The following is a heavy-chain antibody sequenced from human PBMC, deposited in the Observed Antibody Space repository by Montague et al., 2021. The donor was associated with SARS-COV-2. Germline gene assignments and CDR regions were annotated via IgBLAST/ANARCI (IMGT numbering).Heavy chain of an antibody. Sequence: SETLSLTCTVSGGSINHYWSWIRQPPGKGLEWIGYIYYSGSTNYNPPLKSRVTISVDTSKNQFSLKLSSVTAADTAVYYCARQRRYQLPITIFGVVMADAFDIWGQGTMVTASS. CDR1: GGSINHY. D-gene: IGHD3-3*01. J-gene: IGHJ3*02. CDR2: IYYSGST. V-gene: IGHV4-59*08. CDR3: ARQRRYQLPITIFGVVMADAFDI.